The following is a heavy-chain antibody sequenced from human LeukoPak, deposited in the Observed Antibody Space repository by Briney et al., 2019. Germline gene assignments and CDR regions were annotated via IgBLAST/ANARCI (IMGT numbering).Heavy chain of an antibody. CDR2: IYYRGST. J-gene: IGHJ5*02. D-gene: IGHD2-21*01. CDR3: ARHVDWRWFDP. V-gene: IGHV4-39*01. Sequence: PSETLSLTCTVSGVSISSFSDYWGWIRQPPGKGLEWIGTIYYRGSTYYNPSLKSRVTISLDTSKNQLSLKLRSVTAADTAVYYCARHVDWRWFDPWGQGTLVTVSS. CDR1: GVSISSFSDY.